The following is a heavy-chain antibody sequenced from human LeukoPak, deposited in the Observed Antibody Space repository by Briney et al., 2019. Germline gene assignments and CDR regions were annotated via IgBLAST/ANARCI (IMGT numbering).Heavy chain of an antibody. Sequence: GGSLRLSCAASGFTFSSYAMSWVRQAPGKGLEWVSAISGSGGSTYYADSVKGRFTISRDNAKNSLYLQMNSLRAEDTAVYYCARDLNWETYWGQGTLVSVSS. CDR3: ARDLNWETY. V-gene: IGHV3-23*01. J-gene: IGHJ4*02. D-gene: IGHD7-27*01. CDR2: ISGSGGST. CDR1: GFTFSSYA.